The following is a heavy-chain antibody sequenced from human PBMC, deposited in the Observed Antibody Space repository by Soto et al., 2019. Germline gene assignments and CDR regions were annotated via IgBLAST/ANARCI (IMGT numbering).Heavy chain of an antibody. D-gene: IGHD3-10*01. V-gene: IGHV4-34*01. CDR1: GGSFSGYY. CDR3: ARLESYYGSGRKKGFDP. J-gene: IGHJ5*02. CDR2: INHSGST. Sequence: SETLSLTCAVYGGSFSGYYWSWIRQPPGKGLEWIGEINHSGSTNYNPSLKSRVTISVDTSKNQFSLKLSSVTAADTAVYYCARLESYYGSGRKKGFDPWGQGTLVTVSS.